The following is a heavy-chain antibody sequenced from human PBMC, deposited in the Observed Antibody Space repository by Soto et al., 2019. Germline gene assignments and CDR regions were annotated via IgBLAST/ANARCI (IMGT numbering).Heavy chain of an antibody. CDR1: GFSLSTSGVG. CDR2: IYWDDDK. J-gene: IGHJ3*01. D-gene: IGHD6-13*01. V-gene: IGHV2-5*05. Sequence: QITLKESGPTLVKPTQTLTLTCTFSGFSLSTSGVGVGWIRQAPGKALEWLALIYWDDDKRYGPSLKSRLTITKDTSKNQVVLTMTNMDPVDTATYYCAHRLGLSGSSWDSGAFDVWGQGTMVTVSS. CDR3: AHRLGLSGSSWDSGAFDV.